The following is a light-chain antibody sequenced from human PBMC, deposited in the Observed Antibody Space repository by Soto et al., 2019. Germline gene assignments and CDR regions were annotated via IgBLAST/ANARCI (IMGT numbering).Light chain of an antibody. V-gene: IGLV2-8*01. CDR2: EVS. CDR1: SSDVGGYNC. J-gene: IGLJ1*01. CDR3: SSYAGSDSFV. Sequence: QSVLTQPPSASGPLGQSVTISCTGTSSDVGGYNCVSWFQQHPGKAPKLMIYEVSKRPSGVPDRFSGSKSGNMASLTVSGLQAEDEADYYCSSYAGSDSFVFGTGTKLTVL.